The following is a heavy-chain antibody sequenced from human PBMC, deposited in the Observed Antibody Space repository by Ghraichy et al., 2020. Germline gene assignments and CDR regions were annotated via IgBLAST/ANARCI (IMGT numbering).Heavy chain of an antibody. Sequence: SVKVSCKASGGTFSSYTISWVRQAPGQGLEWMGRIIPILGIATYAQKFQGRVPITADKSTSTAYMELSSLRSEDTAVYYCARGVEPNYYFGYWGQGTLVTGSS. CDR3: ARGVEPNYYFGY. J-gene: IGHJ4*02. V-gene: IGHV1-69*02. CDR2: IIPILGIA. CDR1: GGTFSSYT. D-gene: IGHD1-1*01.